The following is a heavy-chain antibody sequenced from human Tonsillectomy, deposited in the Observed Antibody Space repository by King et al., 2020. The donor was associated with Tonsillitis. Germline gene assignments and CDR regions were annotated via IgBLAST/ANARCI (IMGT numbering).Heavy chain of an antibody. CDR2: ISGSGGST. Sequence: VQLVESGGGLVQPGGSLRLSCAASGFTFSSYAMTWVRQAPGKRLEWGSAISGSGGSTYYADSVKGRFTISRDNSKNTMYLQMNSLRADDTAVYYCAKETGSGTAAGKFACWGQGPLVTVSS. D-gene: IGHD1-1*01. V-gene: IGHV3-23*04. CDR3: AKETGSGTAAGKFAC. CDR1: GFTFSSYA. J-gene: IGHJ4*02.